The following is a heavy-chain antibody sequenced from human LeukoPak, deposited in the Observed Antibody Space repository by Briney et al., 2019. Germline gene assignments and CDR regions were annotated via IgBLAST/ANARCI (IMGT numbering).Heavy chain of an antibody. D-gene: IGHD3-3*01. CDR1: GFTFSNYW. J-gene: IGHJ3*02. Sequence: QPGGSLRLSCAASGFTFSNYWMSWVRQAPGKGLEWVAVISYDGSNKYYADSVKGRFTISRDNSKNTLYLQMNSLRAEDTAVYYCARGSVRFLAARAFDIWGQGTMVTVSS. CDR2: ISYDGSNK. V-gene: IGHV3-30-3*01. CDR3: ARGSVRFLAARAFDI.